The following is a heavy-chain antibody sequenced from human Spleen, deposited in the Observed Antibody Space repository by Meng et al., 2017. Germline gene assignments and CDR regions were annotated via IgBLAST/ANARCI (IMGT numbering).Heavy chain of an antibody. CDR2: IYSSGTT. CDR3: ASWSRYFDWLLPDY. D-gene: IGHD3-9*01. Sequence: QAQLQESGPGLVKPSQTLSLTCTVSGGSISSGGNYWSWIRQHPGKGLEWIGYIYSSGTTYYNPSLKSRVTISVDTSKNQFSLKLSSVTAADTAVYYCASWSRYFDWLLPDYWGQGTLVTVSS. J-gene: IGHJ4*02. V-gene: IGHV4-31*03. CDR1: GGSISSGGNY.